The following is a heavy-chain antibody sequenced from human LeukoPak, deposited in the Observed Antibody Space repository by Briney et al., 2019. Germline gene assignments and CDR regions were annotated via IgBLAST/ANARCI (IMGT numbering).Heavy chain of an antibody. CDR3: ARPVAQYSSGLDGFDI. CDR2: INSDGSRT. D-gene: IGHD6-19*01. Sequence: GGSLRLSCAASGFTFSTYWMHWVRQAPGKGLVWVSRINSDGSRTTYADSAKGRFTISRDNAKNTLYLQMNSLRTKDTAVYYCARPVAQYSSGLDGFDIWGQGTMVTVSS. CDR1: GFTFSTYW. J-gene: IGHJ3*02. V-gene: IGHV3-74*01.